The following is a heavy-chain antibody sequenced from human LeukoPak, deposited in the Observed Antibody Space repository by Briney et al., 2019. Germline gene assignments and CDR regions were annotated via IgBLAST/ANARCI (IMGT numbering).Heavy chain of an antibody. CDR3: ARHYCSGGSCHENYFDY. V-gene: IGHV5-51*01. D-gene: IGHD2-15*01. CDR1: GYSFTSYW. J-gene: IGHJ4*02. Sequence: GESLKISCKGSGYSFTSYWIGWVRQMPGKGLERMGIIYPGDSDTRYSPSFQGQVTISADKSISTAYLQWSSLKASDTAMYYCARHYCSGGSCHENYFDYWGQGTLVTVSS. CDR2: IYPGDSDT.